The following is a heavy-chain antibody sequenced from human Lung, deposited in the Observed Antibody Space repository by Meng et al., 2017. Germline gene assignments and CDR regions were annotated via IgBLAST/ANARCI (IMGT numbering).Heavy chain of an antibody. CDR1: GGCFSVYH. Sequence: VPLPEAGAVLLQPWGTPALSCVVCGGCFSVYHRRPGRAPPWHGLEWIGEINHSGRTHYNTSLVSRATISVDTSQNNLYLKLSSVTAEDSAVYYCARGPTTMAHDFDYWGQGTLVTVSS. J-gene: IGHJ4*02. CDR2: INHSGRT. D-gene: IGHD4-11*01. CDR3: ARGPTTMAHDFDY. V-gene: IGHV4-34*01.